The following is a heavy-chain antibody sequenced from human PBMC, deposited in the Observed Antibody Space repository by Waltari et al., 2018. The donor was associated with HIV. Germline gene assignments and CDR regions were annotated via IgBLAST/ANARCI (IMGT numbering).Heavy chain of an antibody. J-gene: IGHJ4*02. CDR3: AKGDLWPDS. Sequence: EVQLLESGGGLVQPGGSLRLSCAASGFTFATYAMSWVRQTPGKGLEWVSSISGSGATTSYADSVKGRFTVSRNNSKNTLYVQMNSLRVEDTAVYYCAKGDLWPDSWGQGTLVTVSS. V-gene: IGHV3-23*01. CDR1: GFTFATYA. CDR2: ISGSGATT. D-gene: IGHD3-10*01.